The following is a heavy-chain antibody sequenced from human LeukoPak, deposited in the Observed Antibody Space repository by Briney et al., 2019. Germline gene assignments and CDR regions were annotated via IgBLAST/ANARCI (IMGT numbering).Heavy chain of an antibody. CDR3: ARQEGPAARRDYYYGMDV. J-gene: IGHJ6*02. D-gene: IGHD1-14*01. CDR1: GGSISSYY. V-gene: IGHV4-59*08. CDR2: IYYSGST. Sequence: PSETLSLTCTVSGGSISSYYWSWIRQPPGKGLEWIGYIYYSGSTNYNPSLKSRVTISVDTSKNQFSLKLSSVTAADTAVYYCARQEGPAARRDYYYGMDVWGQGTTVTVSS.